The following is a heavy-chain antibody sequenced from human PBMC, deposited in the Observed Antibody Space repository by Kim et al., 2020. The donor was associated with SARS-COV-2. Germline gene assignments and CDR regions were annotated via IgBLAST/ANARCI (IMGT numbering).Heavy chain of an antibody. D-gene: IGHD4-17*01. V-gene: IGHV1-69*13. CDR1: GGTFSSYA. J-gene: IGHJ6*02. CDR2: IIPIFGTA. CDR3: ARAEPYGDYYYYYYGMDV. Sequence: SVKVSCKASGGTFSSYAISWVRQAPGQGLEWMGGIIPIFGTANYAQKFQGRVTITADESTSTAYMELSSLRSEDTAVYYCARAEPYGDYYYYYYGMDVWGQGTTVTVSS.